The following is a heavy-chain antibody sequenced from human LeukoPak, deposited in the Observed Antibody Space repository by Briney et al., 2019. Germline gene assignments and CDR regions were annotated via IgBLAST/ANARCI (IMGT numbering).Heavy chain of an antibody. J-gene: IGHJ6*04. Sequence: SVKLSCKASGGTFSSYAISWVRQATGQGLEWIGRIIPIFGTANYAQKFQGRVTITADESSSTAYMELSSLRSEDTAVYYCARVDCSSTSCYDYYYYGMDVWGKGTTVTVSS. CDR1: GGTFSSYA. CDR2: IIPIFGTA. CDR3: ARVDCSSTSCYDYYYYGMDV. V-gene: IGHV1-69*15. D-gene: IGHD2-2*01.